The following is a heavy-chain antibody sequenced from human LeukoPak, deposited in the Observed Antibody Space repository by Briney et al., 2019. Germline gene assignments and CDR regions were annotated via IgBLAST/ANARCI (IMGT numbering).Heavy chain of an antibody. Sequence: SETLSLTCTVSGGSISSSSYYWGWIRQPPGKGLEWIGSIYYSGSTYYNPSLKSRVTISVDTSKNQFSLKLSSVTAADTAVYYCAKDRESITMIPGAFDIWGQGTMVTVSS. V-gene: IGHV4-39*02. D-gene: IGHD3-22*01. J-gene: IGHJ3*02. CDR2: IYYSGST. CDR3: AKDRESITMIPGAFDI. CDR1: GGSISSSSYY.